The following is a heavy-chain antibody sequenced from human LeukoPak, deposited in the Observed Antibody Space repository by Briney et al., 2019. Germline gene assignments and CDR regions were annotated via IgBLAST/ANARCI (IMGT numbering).Heavy chain of an antibody. CDR1: GFTFSSYG. D-gene: IGHD5-18*01. CDR2: IWYDGSNK. V-gene: IGHV3-33*01. Sequence: QPGRSLRLSCAASGFTFSSYGVHWVRQAPGKGLEWVAVIWYDGSNKYYADSVRGRFTISRDNSKNTLYLQMNSLRAEETAVYYCARDGVYTAMAPIDYWGQGTLVTVSS. CDR3: ARDGVYTAMAPIDY. J-gene: IGHJ4*02.